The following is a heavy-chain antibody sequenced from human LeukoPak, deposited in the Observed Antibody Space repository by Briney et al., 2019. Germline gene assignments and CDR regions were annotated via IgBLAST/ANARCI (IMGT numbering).Heavy chain of an antibody. Sequence: GESLRLSCAASGFTFSSYAMSWVRQAPGKGLEWVSMITTSGSNTYYADSVKGRFAISRDNSKNTLSLQLNSLRAEDTAIYYCAKKTSDWAAFDYWGQGTLVTVSS. D-gene: IGHD2-21*02. V-gene: IGHV3-23*01. CDR1: GFTFSSYA. CDR2: ITTSGSNT. CDR3: AKKTSDWAAFDY. J-gene: IGHJ4*02.